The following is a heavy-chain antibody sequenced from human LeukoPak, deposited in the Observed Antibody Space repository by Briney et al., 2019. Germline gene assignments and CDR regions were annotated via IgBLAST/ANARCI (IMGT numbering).Heavy chain of an antibody. CDR2: INPNSGGT. CDR1: GYTFTGYY. CDR3: ERDKYGSGSSYFDY. J-gene: IGHJ4*02. D-gene: IGHD3-10*01. Sequence: ASVKVSCKASGYTFTGYYMHRVRPAPGQGLEGMGCINPNSGGTNYAQKFQGRVTMTRDTSISTAYVELSRLRSDDTAVYYCERDKYGSGSSYFDYWGQGTLVTVSS. V-gene: IGHV1-2*02.